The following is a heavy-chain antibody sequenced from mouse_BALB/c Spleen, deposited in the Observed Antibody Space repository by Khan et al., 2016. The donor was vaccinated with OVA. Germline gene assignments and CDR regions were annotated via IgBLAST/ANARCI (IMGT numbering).Heavy chain of an antibody. CDR1: GFTFSNYA. D-gene: IGHD1-1*02. CDR2: ISSGGTT. CDR3: ARDYWFTY. Sequence: EVELVESGGDLVKPGGSLKLSCAASGFTFSNYAMSWVRQTPEKRPEWVASISSGGTTYYPDSVKGRFTISRDNARNILYLQMNSLRSEDTAMFYCARDYWFTYWGQGTLVTVSA. J-gene: IGHJ3*01. V-gene: IGHV5-6-5*01.